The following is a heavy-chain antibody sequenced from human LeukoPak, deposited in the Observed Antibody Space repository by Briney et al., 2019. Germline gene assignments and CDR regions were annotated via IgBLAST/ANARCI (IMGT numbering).Heavy chain of an antibody. J-gene: IGHJ6*03. D-gene: IGHD3-16*01. V-gene: IGHV4-59*08. CDR1: GGSMNTYY. CDR2: IYSSGTS. Sequence: SETLSLTCTVSGGSMNTYYWSWIRQSPENGLEFIGYIYSSGTSDYNPSLKSRVVISLDTSKSQFSLKMKSVTAADTAVYYCARRGTPYYYYYMDVWGSGTTVTVSS. CDR3: ARRGTPYYYYYMDV.